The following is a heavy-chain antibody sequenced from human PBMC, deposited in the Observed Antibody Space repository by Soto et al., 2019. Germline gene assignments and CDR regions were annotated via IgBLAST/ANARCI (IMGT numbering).Heavy chain of an antibody. J-gene: IGHJ4*02. CDR3: AKGYSSGWYDEYFDY. D-gene: IGHD6-19*01. V-gene: IGHV3-23*01. Sequence: GGSLRLSCSASGFTFSSYAMSWVRQAPGKGLEWVSATSGSGGSTYYADSVKGRFTISRDNSKNTLYLQMNSLRAEDTAVYYCAKGYSSGWYDEYFDYWGQGTLVTVSS. CDR1: GFTFSSYA. CDR2: TSGSGGST.